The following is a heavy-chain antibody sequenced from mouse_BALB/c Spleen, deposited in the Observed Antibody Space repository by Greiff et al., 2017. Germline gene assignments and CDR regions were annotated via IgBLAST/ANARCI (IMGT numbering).Heavy chain of an antibody. CDR3: ARGGNYLYAMDY. CDR2: IYPGDGDT. D-gene: IGHD2-1*01. J-gene: IGHJ4*01. CDR1: GYTFTSYW. V-gene: IGHV1-87*01. Sequence: QVHVKQSGAELARPGASVKLSCKASGYTFTSYWMQWVKQRPGQGLEWIGAIYPGDGDTRYTQKFKGKATLTADKSSSTAYMQLSSLASEDSAVYYCARGGNYLYAMDYWGQGTSVTVSS.